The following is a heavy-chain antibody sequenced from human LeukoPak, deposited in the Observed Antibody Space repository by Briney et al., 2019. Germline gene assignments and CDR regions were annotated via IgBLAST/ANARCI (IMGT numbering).Heavy chain of an antibody. V-gene: IGHV4-38-2*02. J-gene: IGHJ6*03. CDR2: IYHSGST. CDR3: AREHSSSWFVGYYYYYMDV. CDR1: GGSISSYY. Sequence: SETLSLTCTVAGGSISSYYWGWIRQPPGKGLEWIGRIYHSGSTYYNPSLKSRVTISVDTSKNQFSLKLSSVTAADTAVYYCAREHSSSWFVGYYYYYMDVWGKGTTVTVSS. D-gene: IGHD6-13*01.